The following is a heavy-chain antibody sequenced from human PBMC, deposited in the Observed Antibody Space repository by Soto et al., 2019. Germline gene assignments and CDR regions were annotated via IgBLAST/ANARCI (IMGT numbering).Heavy chain of an antibody. CDR2: IWYDGSNK. CDR3: ARAGRYFDWLTYYFDY. V-gene: IGHV3-33*01. D-gene: IGHD3-9*01. CDR1: GFTFSSYG. Sequence: GGSLRLSCAASGFTFSSYGMHWVRQAPGKGLEWVAVIWYDGSNKYYADSVKGRFTISRDNSKNTLYLQMNSLRAEDTAVYYCARAGRYFDWLTYYFDYWGQGTLVTVSS. J-gene: IGHJ4*02.